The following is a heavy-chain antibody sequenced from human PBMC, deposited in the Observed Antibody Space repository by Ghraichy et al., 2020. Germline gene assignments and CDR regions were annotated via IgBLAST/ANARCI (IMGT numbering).Heavy chain of an antibody. CDR2: INHSGST. D-gene: IGHD5-18*01. J-gene: IGHJ4*02. V-gene: IGHV4-34*01. CDR3: ARFPPRYSYGGLDY. Sequence: SETLSLTCAVYGGSFSGYYWSWIRQPPGKGLEWIGEINHSGSTNYNPSLKSRVTISVDTSKNQFSLKLSSVTAADTAVYYCARFPPRYSYGGLDYWGQGTLVTVSS. CDR1: GGSFSGYY.